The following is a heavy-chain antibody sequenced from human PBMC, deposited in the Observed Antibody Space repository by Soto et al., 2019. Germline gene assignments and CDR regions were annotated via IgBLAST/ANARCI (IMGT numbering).Heavy chain of an antibody. V-gene: IGHV3-33*01. CDR1: GFTFSSYG. D-gene: IGHD3-10*01. Sequence: QVQLVESGGGVVQPGRSLRLSCAASGFTFSSYGMHWVRQAPGKGLERVAVIWYDGSNKYYADSVKGRFTSSGDNSKKTPNLQMISLRAYDTAVYYCARAAEMVRGVMWNYYGDCWGQGTQVTVSS. J-gene: IGHJ4*02. CDR2: IWYDGSNK. CDR3: ARAAEMVRGVMWNYYGDC.